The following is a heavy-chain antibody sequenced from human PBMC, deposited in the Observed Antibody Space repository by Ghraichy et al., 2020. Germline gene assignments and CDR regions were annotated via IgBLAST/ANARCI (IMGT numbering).Heavy chain of an antibody. D-gene: IGHD1-1*01. J-gene: IGHJ4*02. CDR2: ISGSGGST. CDR1: GFTFSSYA. V-gene: IGHV3-23*01. CDR3: AKDLARWNDVSHVSVVICYFDY. Sequence: GGSLRLSCAASGFTFSSYAMSWVRQAPGKGLEWVSAISGSGGSTYYADSVKGRFTISRDNSKNTLYLQMNSLRAEDTAVYYCAKDLARWNDVSHVSVVICYFDYWGQGTLVTVSS.